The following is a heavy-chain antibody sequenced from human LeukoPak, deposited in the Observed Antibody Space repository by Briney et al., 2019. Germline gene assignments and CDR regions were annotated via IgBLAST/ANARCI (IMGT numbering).Heavy chain of an antibody. CDR3: ARDPGGITMIEEWVY. J-gene: IGHJ4*02. Sequence: PGGSLRLSCAASGFTFSSYSMNWVRQAPGKGLEWVSYISSSGSTIYYADSVKGRFTISRDNAKNSLYLQMNSLRAEDTAVYYCARDPGGITMIEEWVYWGQGTLVTVSS. D-gene: IGHD3-22*01. CDR1: GFTFSSYS. V-gene: IGHV3-48*04. CDR2: ISSSGSTI.